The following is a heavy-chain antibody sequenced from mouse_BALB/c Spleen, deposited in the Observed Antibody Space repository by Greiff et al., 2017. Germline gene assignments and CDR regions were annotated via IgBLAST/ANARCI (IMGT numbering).Heavy chain of an antibody. V-gene: IGHV5-6*01. Sequence: VQLQQSGGDLVKPGGSLKLSCAASGFTFSSYGMSWVRQTPDKRLEWVATISSGGSYTYYPDSVKGRFTITRDNAKNTLYLQMSSLKSEDTAMYYCAIGVLRYYFDYWGQGTTLTVSS. CDR3: AIGVLRYYFDY. CDR1: GFTFSSYG. J-gene: IGHJ2*01. CDR2: ISSGGSYT. D-gene: IGHD1-1*01.